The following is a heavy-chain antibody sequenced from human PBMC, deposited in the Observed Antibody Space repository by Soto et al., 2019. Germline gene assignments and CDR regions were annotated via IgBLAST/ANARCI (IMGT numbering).Heavy chain of an antibody. J-gene: IGHJ3*02. Sequence: GGSLRLSCAASGFTFSSSWMSWVRQAPGKGLVWASRISSDGSNTWYADSVKGRFTISRDNAKNTLYLQMNSLRAEDTAVYYCARQLSYAFDIWGQGTMVTVSS. CDR3: ARQLSYAFDI. CDR2: ISSDGSNT. CDR1: GFTFSSSW. V-gene: IGHV3-74*01.